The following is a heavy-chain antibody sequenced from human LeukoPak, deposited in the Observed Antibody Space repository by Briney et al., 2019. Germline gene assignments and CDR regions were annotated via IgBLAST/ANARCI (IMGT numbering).Heavy chain of an antibody. CDR1: GGTFSSYA. CDR3: ARGVGDSSGYSSDY. D-gene: IGHD3-22*01. J-gene: IGHJ4*02. V-gene: IGHV1-69*04. Sequence: SVKVSCRASGGTFSSYAISWVRQAPGQGLERMGRIIPILGIANYAQKFQGRVTITADKSTSTAYMELSSLRSEDTAVYYCARGVGDSSGYSSDYWGQGTLVTVSS. CDR2: IIPILGIA.